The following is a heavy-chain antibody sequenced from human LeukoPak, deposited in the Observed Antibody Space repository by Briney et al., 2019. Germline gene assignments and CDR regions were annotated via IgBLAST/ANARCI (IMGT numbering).Heavy chain of an antibody. J-gene: IGHJ5*02. CDR2: INPNSGGT. CDR1: GYTFTGYY. D-gene: IGHD6-13*01. Sequence: GASVKVSCKASGYTFTGYYMHWVRQAPGQGLEWMGWINPNSGGTKYAQKFQGRVTMTRDTSIRTAYMELSRLRSDDTAVYHCARGSHDGAAAGTTPTFDPWGQGTLVTVSS. CDR3: ARGSHDGAAAGTTPTFDP. V-gene: IGHV1-2*02.